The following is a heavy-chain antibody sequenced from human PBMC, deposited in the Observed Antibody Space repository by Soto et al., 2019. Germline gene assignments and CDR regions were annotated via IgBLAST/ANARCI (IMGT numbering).Heavy chain of an antibody. CDR3: ARDRRFLEWLILFDP. J-gene: IGHJ5*02. V-gene: IGHV1-18*01. D-gene: IGHD3-3*01. CDR2: ISAYNGNT. CDR1: GYTFTSYG. Sequence: QVQLVQSGAEVKKPGASVKVSCKASGYTFTSYGISWVRQAPGQGLEWMGWISAYNGNTNYAQKLQGRVTMTTDTATSTAYMELRSLRSDDTAVYYCARDRRFLEWLILFDPWGQGTLVTVSS.